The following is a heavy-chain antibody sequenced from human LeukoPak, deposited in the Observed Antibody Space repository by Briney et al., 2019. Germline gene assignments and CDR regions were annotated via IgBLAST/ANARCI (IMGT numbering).Heavy chain of an antibody. Sequence: SETLSLTCSVSGGSFDTFYWPWIRQPPGKGLDWLGHVYYTGSTNFNSSLQDRISISIDMSKNQCSLTLTSVTAADSAFYYCARHVGDYFDSWGQGILVTVSS. CDR1: GGSFDTFY. D-gene: IGHD1-26*01. V-gene: IGHV4-59*08. J-gene: IGHJ4*02. CDR3: ARHVGDYFDS. CDR2: VYYTGST.